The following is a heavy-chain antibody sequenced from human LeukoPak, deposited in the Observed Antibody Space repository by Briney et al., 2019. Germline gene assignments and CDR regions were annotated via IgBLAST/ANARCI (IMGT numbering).Heavy chain of an antibody. J-gene: IGHJ4*02. Sequence: SEPLSLTCAVYGGSFSGYYWSWIRQPPGKGLEWIGEINHSGSTNYNPSLKSRVTLSGDTSNNQFSLKLSSVTAADTAVYYCARARQYYFGSGSYGWWGQGTLVTVSS. V-gene: IGHV4-34*01. CDR2: INHSGST. CDR3: ARARQYYFGSGSYGW. CDR1: GGSFSGYY. D-gene: IGHD3-10*01.